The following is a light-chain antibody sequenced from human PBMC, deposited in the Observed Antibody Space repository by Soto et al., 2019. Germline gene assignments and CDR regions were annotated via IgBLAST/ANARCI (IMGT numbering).Light chain of an antibody. CDR2: AAS. CDR1: QGISSY. Sequence: DIQLTQSPSFLFASLGDRITITFRGSQGISSYLSWYQQKPGKAPNLLIYAASTLQSGVPSRFSGSGSGTEFTLTISSLQPEDFATYYCQQRNSYPIPFCQGTRLEIK. J-gene: IGKJ5*01. CDR3: QQRNSYPIP. V-gene: IGKV1-9*01.